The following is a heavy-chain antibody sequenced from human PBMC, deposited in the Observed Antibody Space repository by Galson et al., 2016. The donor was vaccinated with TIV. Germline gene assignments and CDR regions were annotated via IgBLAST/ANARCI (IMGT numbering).Heavy chain of an antibody. V-gene: IGHV1-69*04. Sequence: SVKVSCKASGDSFSSHTISWVRQAPGQGLEWMGRIIPMINVANYAQKFQGRVTITADKSRSKAFLELTSLRADDTAVYYCARDVRGTWANLDLWGQGTLVTVSS. J-gene: IGHJ5*02. CDR3: ARDVRGTWANLDL. CDR2: IIPMINVA. D-gene: IGHD1-14*01. CDR1: GDSFSSHT.